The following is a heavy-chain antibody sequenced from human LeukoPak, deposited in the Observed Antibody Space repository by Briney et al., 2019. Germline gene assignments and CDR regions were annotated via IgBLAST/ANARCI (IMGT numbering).Heavy chain of an antibody. CDR2: FDPEDGET. D-gene: IGHD4-23*01. CDR1: GYTFTGYY. J-gene: IGHJ5*02. CDR3: ATGGGHYGGSRNWFDP. Sequence: ASVKVSCKASGYTFTGYYLHWVRQAPGKGLEWMGGFDPEDGETIYAQKFQGRVTMTEDTSTDTAYMELSSLRSEDTAVYYCATGGGHYGGSRNWFDPWGQGTLVTVSS. V-gene: IGHV1-24*01.